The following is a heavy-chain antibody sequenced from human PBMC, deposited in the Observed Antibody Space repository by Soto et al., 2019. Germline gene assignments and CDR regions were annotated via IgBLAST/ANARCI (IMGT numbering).Heavy chain of an antibody. D-gene: IGHD4-17*01. CDR2: INPSGGST. CDR3: AKNTVTTYYYYYYGMDV. J-gene: IGHJ6*02. Sequence: QVQLVQSGAEVKKPGASVKVSCKASGYTFTSYYMHWVRQAPGQGLEWMGIINPSGGSTRYAQKFQGRVTMTRDTSTSTVYMELSSLRSEDTAVYYCAKNTVTTYYYYYYGMDVWGQGTTVTVSS. V-gene: IGHV1-46*01. CDR1: GYTFTSYY.